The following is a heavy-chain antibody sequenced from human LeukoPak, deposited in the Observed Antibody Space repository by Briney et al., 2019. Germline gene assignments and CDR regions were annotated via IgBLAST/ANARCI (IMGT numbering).Heavy chain of an antibody. D-gene: IGHD6-13*01. J-gene: IGHJ4*02. V-gene: IGHV4-4*07. CDR1: GASISRYY. CDR2: LYTNGTV. CDR3: ARTEGLIAAAAYDY. Sequence: PSETLSLTCSVSGASISRYYWTWIRQPVGKGLEWFGRLYTNGTVNYNPSLRSRVTMSRDTSRNQFSLKLSSVTAADTAVYYCARTEGLIAAAAYDYWGQGTLVTVSS.